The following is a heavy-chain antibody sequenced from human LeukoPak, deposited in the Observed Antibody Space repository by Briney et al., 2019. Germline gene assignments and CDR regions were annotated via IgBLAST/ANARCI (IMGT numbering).Heavy chain of an antibody. CDR1: GFIFSHHY. CDR3: ARDGGLAARGDAFDI. V-gene: IGHV3-72*01. CDR2: SRNRPNSYTT. D-gene: IGHD6-6*01. J-gene: IGHJ3*02. Sequence: GGSLRLSCAASGFIFSHHYMYWVRQAPGKGLEWVGRSRNRPNSYTTEYAASVKGRFTISRDESKNSLYLQMNSLKTEDTAVYYCARDGGLAARGDAFDIWGQGTRVTVSS.